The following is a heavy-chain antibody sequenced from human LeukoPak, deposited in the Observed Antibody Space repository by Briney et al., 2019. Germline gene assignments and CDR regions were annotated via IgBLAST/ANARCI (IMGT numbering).Heavy chain of an antibody. CDR1: GFTVSNNY. V-gene: IGHV3-21*01. CDR2: ISSSSTYI. D-gene: IGHD6-19*01. CDR3: ARGGIAVAGDDL. Sequence: GGSLRLSCAASGFTVSNNYMTWVRQAPGKGLEWVSAISSSSTYIYYADSVKGRFNISRDNSKSTLFLQMNSLRVEDTAVYYCARGGIAVAGDDLWGQGTLVTVSA. J-gene: IGHJ5*02.